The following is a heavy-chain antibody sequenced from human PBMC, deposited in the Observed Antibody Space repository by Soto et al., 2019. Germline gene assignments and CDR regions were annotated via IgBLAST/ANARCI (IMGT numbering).Heavy chain of an antibody. CDR2: IYYSGST. CDR1: GGSISNGDYF. CDR3: ARVGYSYGYDY. V-gene: IGHV4-30-4*08. Sequence: PSETLSLTCTVSGGSISNGDYFWSWIRQPPGKGLEWIGYIYYSGSTSSNPSLRSRITISIDTSKNQFSLNLSSVTAADTAVYYCARVGYSYGYDYWGQGTLVTVSS. D-gene: IGHD5-18*01. J-gene: IGHJ4*02.